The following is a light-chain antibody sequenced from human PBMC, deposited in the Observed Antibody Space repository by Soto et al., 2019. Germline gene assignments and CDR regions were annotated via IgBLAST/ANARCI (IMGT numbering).Light chain of an antibody. CDR3: LQDYNYPWT. CDR1: QGIRND. V-gene: IGKV1-6*01. Sequence: AIQMTQSPSSLSASVGDRVTITCRASQGIRNDLGCYQQKPGKAPKLLIYAASSLQSGVPSRFSGSGSGTDFTLTISSLQXEDFATYYCLQDYNYPWTFGQGTKVEIK. CDR2: AAS. J-gene: IGKJ1*01.